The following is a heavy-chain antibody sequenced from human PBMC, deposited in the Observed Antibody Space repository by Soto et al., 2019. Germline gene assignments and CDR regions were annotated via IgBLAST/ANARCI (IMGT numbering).Heavy chain of an antibody. CDR1: GGTFSSYA. CDR3: ARDPEYRAAAGLFDY. Sequence: SVKVSCKASGGTFSSYAISWVRQAPGQGLEWMGGIIPIFGTANYAQKFQGRVTITADESTSTAYMELSSLRSEDTAVYYCARDPEYRAAAGLFDYWGQGTLVTVSS. J-gene: IGHJ4*02. CDR2: IIPIFGTA. V-gene: IGHV1-69*13. D-gene: IGHD6-13*01.